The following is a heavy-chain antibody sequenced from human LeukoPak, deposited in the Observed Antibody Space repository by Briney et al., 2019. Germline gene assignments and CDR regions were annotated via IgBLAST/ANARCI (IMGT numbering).Heavy chain of an antibody. CDR2: INSDGKST. CDR1: GFTFSSYW. Sequence: GGSLRLSCAASGFTFSSYWMHWVRHAPGKGLVWVSHINSDGKSTSYADSVKGRFTISRDNAKNTLYLQMNSLRAEDTAVYYCARGMVRGVILDYYYGMDVWGQGTTVTVSS. CDR3: ARGMVRGVILDYYYGMDV. V-gene: IGHV3-74*01. D-gene: IGHD3-10*01. J-gene: IGHJ6*02.